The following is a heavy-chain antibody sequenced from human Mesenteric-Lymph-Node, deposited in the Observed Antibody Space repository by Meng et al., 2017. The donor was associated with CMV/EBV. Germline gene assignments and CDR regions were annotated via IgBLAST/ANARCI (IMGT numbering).Heavy chain of an antibody. CDR1: GGSFSGYY. Sequence: QVQLQQWGGGLLKPSETLSLPCAVYGGSFSGYYWSWIRQPPGKGLEWIGEINHSGSTNYNPSLKSRVTISVDTSKNQFSLKLSSVTAADTAVYYCARHQRWLKSEGGFNYWGQGTLVTVSS. CDR3: ARHQRWLKSEGGFNY. CDR2: INHSGST. D-gene: IGHD4-23*01. J-gene: IGHJ4*02. V-gene: IGHV4-34*01.